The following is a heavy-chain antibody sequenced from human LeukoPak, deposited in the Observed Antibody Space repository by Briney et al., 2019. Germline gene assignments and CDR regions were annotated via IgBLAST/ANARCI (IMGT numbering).Heavy chain of an antibody. J-gene: IGHJ4*02. CDR3: AKASQPPRDFDY. CDR2: ISGSGGST. Sequence: RTGGSLRLSCAASGFTFSSYAMSWVRQAPGKGLEWVSAISGSGGSTYYADSVKGRFTISRDNSKNTLYLQMNSLRAEDTAVYFCAKASQPPRDFDYWGQGTLVTVSS. CDR1: GFTFSSYA. V-gene: IGHV3-23*01.